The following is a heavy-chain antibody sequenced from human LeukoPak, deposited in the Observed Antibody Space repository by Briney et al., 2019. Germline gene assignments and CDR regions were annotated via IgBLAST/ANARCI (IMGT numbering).Heavy chain of an antibody. Sequence: GGSLRLSCAASGFTFSSYWMSWVRQAPGKGLEWVANIKQDGSEKYYVDSVKGRFTISRDNTKNSLYLQMNGLRAEDTAVYYCARLPNYDFWSGYYVDYWGQGTLVTVSS. CDR2: IKQDGSEK. CDR3: ARLPNYDFWSGYYVDY. V-gene: IGHV3-7*01. J-gene: IGHJ4*02. CDR1: GFTFSSYW. D-gene: IGHD3-3*01.